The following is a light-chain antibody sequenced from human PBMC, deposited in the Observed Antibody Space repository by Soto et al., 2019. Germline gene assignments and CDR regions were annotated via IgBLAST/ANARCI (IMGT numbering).Light chain of an antibody. CDR1: SSNIGTNA. CDR3: AAWDDSLNGYV. Sequence: QSVLTQPPSASGTPGQRVTISCSGGSSNIGTNAVNWYQQLPGTAPKLLIYNNNQRPSGVPDRFSGSKSGTSASLAMSGLQSEDEADYYCAAWDDSLNGYVFGTGTKVTV. V-gene: IGLV1-44*01. J-gene: IGLJ1*01. CDR2: NNN.